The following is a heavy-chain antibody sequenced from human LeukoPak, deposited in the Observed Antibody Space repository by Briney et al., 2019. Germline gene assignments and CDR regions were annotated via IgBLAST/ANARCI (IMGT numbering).Heavy chain of an antibody. V-gene: IGHV3-21*01. CDR1: GFSFSSYG. D-gene: IGHD3-3*01. CDR3: AREGRPDFWSGSPPDY. J-gene: IGHJ4*02. Sequence: GGSLRLSCAASGFSFSSYGMNWVRQAPGKGLEWVSSISSSSSYIYYADSVKGRFTISRDNAKNSLYLQMNSLRAEDTAVYYCAREGRPDFWSGSPPDYWGQGTLVTVSS. CDR2: ISSSSSYI.